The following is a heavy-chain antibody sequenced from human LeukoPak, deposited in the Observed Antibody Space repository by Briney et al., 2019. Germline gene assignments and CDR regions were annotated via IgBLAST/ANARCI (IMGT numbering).Heavy chain of an antibody. D-gene: IGHD3-22*01. V-gene: IGHV4-4*02. CDR1: GGSISSSNW. J-gene: IGHJ4*02. CDR3: ARGAITMIVGRYFDY. Sequence: SETLSLTCAVSGGSISSSNWWSWVRQPPGKGLEWIGEIYHSGSTNYNPSLKSRVTISVDKSKNQFSLKLSSVTAADTAVYYCARGAITMIVGRYFDYWGQGTLVTVSS. CDR2: IYHSGST.